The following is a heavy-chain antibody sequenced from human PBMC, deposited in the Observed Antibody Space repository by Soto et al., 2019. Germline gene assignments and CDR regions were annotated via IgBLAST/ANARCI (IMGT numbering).Heavy chain of an antibody. CDR1: GGSISSSSYY. J-gene: IGHJ4*02. Sequence: SETLSLTCTVSGGSISSSSYYWGWIRQPPGKGLEWIGTIYYSGSTYYNPSLKSRVTISVDTSKNQFSLKLSSATAADTAVYYCARGMSTVTTFDYWGQGSLVTVSS. V-gene: IGHV4-39*07. D-gene: IGHD4-4*01. CDR3: ARGMSTVTTFDY. CDR2: IYYSGST.